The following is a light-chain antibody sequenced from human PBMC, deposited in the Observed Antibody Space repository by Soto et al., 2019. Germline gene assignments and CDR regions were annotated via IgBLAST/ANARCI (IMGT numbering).Light chain of an antibody. J-gene: IGKJ2*01. CDR1: QSISDF. V-gene: IGKV1-39*01. CDR3: QQSYNSPPQYT. CDR2: AAS. Sequence: DILMTQSPSSLSASVGDRVTITCRASQSISDFLNWYQQKPGTPPKLLIYAASTLLSGVPSRFSGSGSGTDFTLTISGLQPEDFATYYCQQSYNSPPQYTFGQGTKLEIK.